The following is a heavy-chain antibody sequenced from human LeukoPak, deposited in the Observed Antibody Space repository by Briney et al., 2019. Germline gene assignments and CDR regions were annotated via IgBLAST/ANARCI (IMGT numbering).Heavy chain of an antibody. J-gene: IGHJ4*02. CDR1: GYTFSDYY. CDR3: ARGSRYYYGSGSYPFDY. CDR2: ITNSGSTI. D-gene: IGHD3-10*01. Sequence: GGSLRLSCAASGYTFSDYYMSWIRQAPGKGLQWVSYITNSGSTIYYADSVKGRFTISRGNAKKSLYLQMNNLRAEDTAVYYCARGSRYYYGSGSYPFDYWGQGTLVTVSS. V-gene: IGHV3-11*01.